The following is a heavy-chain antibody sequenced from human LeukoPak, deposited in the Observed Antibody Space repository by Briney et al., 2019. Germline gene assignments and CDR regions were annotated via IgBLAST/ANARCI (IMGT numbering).Heavy chain of an antibody. CDR3: VRGRDHPDI. CDR2: IYYSGNA. J-gene: IGHJ3*02. Sequence: SETLSLTFTVSGGSISSYYWSWIRQTPGKGLEWIGYIYYSGNANYNPSLRSRVTISVDTSKNQFSLKLTSMTAADTAVYYCVRGRDHPDIWGQGTMVTVSS. CDR1: GGSISSYY. V-gene: IGHV4-59*01.